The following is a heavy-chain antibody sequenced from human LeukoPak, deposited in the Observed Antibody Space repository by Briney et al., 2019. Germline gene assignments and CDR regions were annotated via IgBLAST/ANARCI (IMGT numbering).Heavy chain of an antibody. D-gene: IGHD3-10*01. CDR2: IYYSGST. Sequence: SETLSLTCTVSGGSISSYYWSWIRQPPGKGLEWIGSIYYSGSTYYNPSLKSRVTISVDTSKNQFSLKLSSVTAADTAVYYCARLDGSGSYRFDYWGQGTLVTVSS. CDR1: GGSISSYY. J-gene: IGHJ4*02. CDR3: ARLDGSGSYRFDY. V-gene: IGHV4-59*05.